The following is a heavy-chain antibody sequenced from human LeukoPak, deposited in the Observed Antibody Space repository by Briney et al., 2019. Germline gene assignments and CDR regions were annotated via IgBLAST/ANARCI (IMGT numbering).Heavy chain of an antibody. D-gene: IGHD2-8*01. J-gene: IGHJ4*02. Sequence: GRSLRLSCAASGFTFSSYAMHWVRQAPGKGLEWVAVISYDGSNKYYADSVKGRFTISRDNSKNTLYLQMNSLRAEDTAVYYCAKGEWTFDYWGQGTLVTVSS. CDR3: AKGEWTFDY. CDR1: GFTFSSYA. V-gene: IGHV3-30-3*01. CDR2: ISYDGSNK.